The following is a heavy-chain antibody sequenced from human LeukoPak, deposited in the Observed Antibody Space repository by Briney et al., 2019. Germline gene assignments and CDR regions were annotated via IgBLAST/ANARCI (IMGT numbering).Heavy chain of an antibody. CDR3: ARADDSSSGYFDY. CDR2: ISSSGITI. Sequence: GGSLRLSCAASGFTFSSSEMSWVRQAPGKGLEWVSYISSSGITIYYADSMKGRFTISRDNAKDSLYLQMNSLRAEDTAVYYCARADDSSSGYFDYWGQGTLVTVSS. CDR1: GFTFSSSE. J-gene: IGHJ4*02. D-gene: IGHD6-6*01. V-gene: IGHV3-48*03.